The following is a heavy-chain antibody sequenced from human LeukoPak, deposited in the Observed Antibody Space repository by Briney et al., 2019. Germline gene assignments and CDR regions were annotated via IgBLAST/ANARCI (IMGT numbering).Heavy chain of an antibody. CDR1: GFTVSSNY. V-gene: IGHV3-21*01. CDR2: ISSSSSYI. D-gene: IGHD3-10*01. CDR3: ARDVGGSGSYDAFDI. J-gene: IGHJ3*02. Sequence: GGSLRLSCAASGFTVSSNYMSWVRQAPGKGLEWVSSISSSSSYIYYADSVKGRFTISRDNAKNSLYLQMNSLRAEDTAVYYCARDVGGSGSYDAFDIWGQGTMVTVSS.